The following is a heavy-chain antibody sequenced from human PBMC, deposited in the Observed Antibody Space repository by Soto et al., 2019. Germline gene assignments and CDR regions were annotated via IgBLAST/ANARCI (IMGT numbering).Heavy chain of an antibody. CDR2: INHSGST. CDR1: GGAFSGYY. J-gene: IGHJ4*02. Sequence: SETLSLTCAVYGGAFSGYYWSWIRKPPGKGLEWIGEINHSGSTNYNPSLKSRVTISVDTSKNKFSLKLSSVTAADTAVYYCALAVAVPRYFDYWGQGTLVTVSS. CDR3: ALAVAVPRYFDY. D-gene: IGHD6-13*01. V-gene: IGHV4-34*01.